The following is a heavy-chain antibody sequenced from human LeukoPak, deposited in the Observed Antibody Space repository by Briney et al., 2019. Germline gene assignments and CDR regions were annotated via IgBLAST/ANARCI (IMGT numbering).Heavy chain of an antibody. Sequence: GGSLRLSCAASGFTFSSYAMRWARQAPGKGLEWVSAISGRGGSTYYADSVKGRFTISRDNSKNTLYLQMNSLRAEDTAVYYCAKTPPSIAARHGYFQHWGQGTLVTVSS. CDR2: ISGRGGST. CDR1: GFTFSSYA. D-gene: IGHD6-6*01. CDR3: AKTPPSIAARHGYFQH. V-gene: IGHV3-23*01. J-gene: IGHJ1*01.